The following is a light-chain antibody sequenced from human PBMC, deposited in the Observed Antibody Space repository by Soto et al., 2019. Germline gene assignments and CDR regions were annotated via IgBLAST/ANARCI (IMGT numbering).Light chain of an antibody. V-gene: IGKV1-39*01. CDR3: QQSYSTPHT. CDR1: QSISSY. J-gene: IGKJ1*01. CDR2: AAS. Sequence: DIQMTQSPSSLSASVGDRVTITCRASQSISSYLNWYQQNTGKAPKLLIYAASSLQSGVPSRFTRSGSGTDFTLTISSLQPEDFATYYCQQSYSTPHTFGQGTKVEIK.